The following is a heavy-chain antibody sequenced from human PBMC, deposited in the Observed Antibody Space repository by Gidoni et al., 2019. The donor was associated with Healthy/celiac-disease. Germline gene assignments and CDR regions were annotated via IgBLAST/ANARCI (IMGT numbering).Heavy chain of an antibody. Sequence: IIYPGDSDTRYSPSFQGQVTISADKSISTAYLQWSSLKASDTAMYYCARHKQMRVPAANNWFDPWGQGTLVTVSS. J-gene: IGHJ5*02. V-gene: IGHV5-51*01. CDR2: IYPGDSDT. CDR3: ARHKQMRVPAANNWFDP. D-gene: IGHD2-2*01.